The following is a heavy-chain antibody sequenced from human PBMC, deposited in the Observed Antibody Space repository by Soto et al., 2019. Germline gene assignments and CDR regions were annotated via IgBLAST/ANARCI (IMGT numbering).Heavy chain of an antibody. V-gene: IGHV1-2*02. CDR3: AIVSVETVGRGAIFTSGIYYEH. Sequence: QVQLVQSGAEVKKPGASVKVSCKASGYTFTDYYIHWVRKATGQGLEWMGWINPNSGGTNSAQKFQGRITMPRDTSSTTAYMELSRLKSDDTAVYYCAIVSVETVGRGAIFTSGIYYEHCGKGTVVTVSS. J-gene: IGHJ4*02. CDR1: GYTFTDYY. D-gene: IGHD3-10*01. CDR2: INPNSGGT.